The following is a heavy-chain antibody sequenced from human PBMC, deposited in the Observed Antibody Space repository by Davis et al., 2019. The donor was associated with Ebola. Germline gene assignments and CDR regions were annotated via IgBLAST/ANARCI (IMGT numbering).Heavy chain of an antibody. V-gene: IGHV3-7*01. J-gene: IGHJ4*02. Sequence: GESLKISCAASGFTFSSYWMSWVRQAPGKGLEWVANIKQDGSEKYYVDSVKGRFTISRDNAKNSLYLQMNSLRAEDTAVYYCAREDYDYIWGSYRLFDYWGQGTLVTVSS. CDR1: GFTFSSYW. CDR2: IKQDGSEK. D-gene: IGHD3-16*02. CDR3: AREDYDYIWGSYRLFDY.